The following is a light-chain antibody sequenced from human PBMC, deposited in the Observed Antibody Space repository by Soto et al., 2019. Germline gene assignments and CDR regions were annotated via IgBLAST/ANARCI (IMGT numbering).Light chain of an antibody. CDR1: QTISSW. CDR3: QHDYSYSEA. Sequence: DIQMTQSPSTLSGSVGDRVTITCRASQTISSWLAWYQQKPGKAPKLLIYKASTLKSGVPSRFSGSGSVTEFTLAISSLQPDYFATYYCQHDYSYSEAFGQGTKVELK. CDR2: KAS. V-gene: IGKV1-5*03. J-gene: IGKJ1*01.